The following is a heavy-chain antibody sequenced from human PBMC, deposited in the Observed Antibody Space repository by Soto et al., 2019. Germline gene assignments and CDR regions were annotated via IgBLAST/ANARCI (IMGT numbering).Heavy chain of an antibody. J-gene: IGHJ5*02. CDR1: GYTFTSYA. V-gene: IGHV1-3*01. CDR2: INAGNGNT. CDR3: ERESVGAMAWFDP. Sequence: ASVKVSCKASGYTFTSYAMHWVRQAPGQRLEWMGWINAGNGNTKYSQKFQGRVTITRDTSASTAYMELSSLRSEDTAVYYCERESVGAMAWFDPWGQGTLVTVSS. D-gene: IGHD1-26*01.